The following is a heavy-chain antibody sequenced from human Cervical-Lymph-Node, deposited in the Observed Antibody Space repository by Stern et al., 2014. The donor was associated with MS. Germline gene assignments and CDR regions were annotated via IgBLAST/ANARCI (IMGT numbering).Heavy chain of an antibody. Sequence: QLQLQESGPGLVKPSETLSRTCTVSGGSISSSYYWGWIRQSSGKGLEWIGRIDDTGRTFYNPSLKSRVTLSVAPSNNQFSLKQSSVTAADTAVYYCVRQVTVRSRFDYWGQGTLVTVSS. CDR2: IDDTGRT. V-gene: IGHV4-39*01. CDR3: VRQVTVRSRFDY. CDR1: GGSISSSYY. J-gene: IGHJ4*02. D-gene: IGHD4-11*01.